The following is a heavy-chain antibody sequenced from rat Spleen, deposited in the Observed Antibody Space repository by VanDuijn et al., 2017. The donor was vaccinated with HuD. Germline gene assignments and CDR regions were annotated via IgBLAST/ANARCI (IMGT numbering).Heavy chain of an antibody. Sequence: EVQLVESGGGLVQPGRSLKLSCAASGFTFSNYWMYWVRQAPGKGLEWVSSISADGVNTYYPDTVKGRFGISKDNAKNTVYLQMNSLRSEDTGTYYCTRENWKPDYWGQGVMVTVSS. V-gene: IGHV5-58*01. CDR3: TRENWKPDY. CDR1: GFTFSNYW. J-gene: IGHJ2*01. D-gene: IGHD4-2*01. CDR2: ISADGVNT.